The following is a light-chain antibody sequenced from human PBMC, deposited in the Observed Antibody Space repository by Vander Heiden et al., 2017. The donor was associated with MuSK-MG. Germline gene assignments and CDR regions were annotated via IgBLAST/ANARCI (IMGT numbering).Light chain of an antibody. CDR3: MQALQTPIT. V-gene: IGKV2-28*01. CDR1: QSLLHSNGYNY. J-gene: IGKJ3*01. CDR2: LGS. Sequence: DIVRPQFPISLPVTPREPASSSCMSSQSLLHSNGYNYLDWYLQKPGQSPQLLIYLGSNRASGVPDRFSGSGSGTDFTLKISRVEAEDVGVYYCMQALQTPITFGPGTKVDIK.